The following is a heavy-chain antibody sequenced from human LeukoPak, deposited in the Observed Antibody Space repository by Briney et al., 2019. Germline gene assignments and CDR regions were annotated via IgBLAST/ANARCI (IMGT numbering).Heavy chain of an antibody. V-gene: IGHV3-23*01. D-gene: IGHD6-13*01. CDR1: RFTLIIYA. CDR3: AKTYGYSSQNFDY. CDR2: ISGSGYST. Sequence: GSLRLSCVPSRFTLIIYATSWGRPAPEGWRECGSGISGSGYSTYYADSVKGRFTISRANSKNTLYMQINSLRGEDTDVYYSAKTYGYSSQNFDYWGQGTLVTVSS. J-gene: IGHJ4*02.